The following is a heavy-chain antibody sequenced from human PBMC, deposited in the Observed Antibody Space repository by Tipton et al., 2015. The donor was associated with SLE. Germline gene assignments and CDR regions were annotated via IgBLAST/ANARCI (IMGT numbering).Heavy chain of an antibody. Sequence: SLRLSCAASGFTFSSYGMHWVRQAPGKGLEWVAVIWYDGSNKYYADSGKGRFTISRDNSKNTLYLQMNSLRAEDTAVYYCARELGYCSGGSCYYYFDYWGQGTLVTVSS. CDR2: IWYDGSNK. V-gene: IGHV3-33*01. D-gene: IGHD2-15*01. CDR3: ARELGYCSGGSCYYYFDY. J-gene: IGHJ4*02. CDR1: GFTFSSYG.